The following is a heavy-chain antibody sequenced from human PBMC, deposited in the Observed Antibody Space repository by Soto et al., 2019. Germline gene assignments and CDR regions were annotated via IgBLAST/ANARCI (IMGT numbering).Heavy chain of an antibody. CDR2: IYWDDDK. D-gene: IGHD2-15*01. Sequence: QITLKESGPSLVKPTQTLTLTCTFSGFSLSTSGVGVGWIRQPPGKALEWLALIYWDDDKRYSPSLKSRLTITKHTSNTHVVLTKTTIDPVDTATYYCAHFYYHGGNRFDYSGQGTLITVSS. J-gene: IGHJ4*02. V-gene: IGHV2-5*02. CDR1: GFSLSTSGVG. CDR3: AHFYYHGGNRFDY.